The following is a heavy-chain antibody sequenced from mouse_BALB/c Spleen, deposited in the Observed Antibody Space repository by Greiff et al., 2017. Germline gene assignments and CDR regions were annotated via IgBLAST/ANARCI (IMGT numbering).Heavy chain of an antibody. CDR3: ARSGTTATFYYAMDY. J-gene: IGHJ4*01. CDR1: GFTFSSFG. V-gene: IGHV5-17*02. CDR2: ISSGSSTI. Sequence: EVQVVESGGGLVQPGGSRKLSCAASGFTFSSFGMHWVRQAPEKGLEWVAYISSGSSTIYYADTVKGRFTISRDNPKNTLFLQMTSLRSEDTAMYYCARSGTTATFYYAMDYWGQGTSVTVSS. D-gene: IGHD1-2*01.